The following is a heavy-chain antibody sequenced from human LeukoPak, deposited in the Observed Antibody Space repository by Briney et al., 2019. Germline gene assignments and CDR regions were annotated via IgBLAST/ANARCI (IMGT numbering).Heavy chain of an antibody. V-gene: IGHV3-30*04. CDR1: GFTFSTYA. Sequence: RSLRLSCAAPGFTFSTYAIHWVRQAPGKGLEWVAVISYDGSDKYYADSVKGRFTISRDNSKNTLYLQMNSLRAEDTAVYYCARSRCSGGTCYGLDYWGQGTLVTVSS. CDR2: ISYDGSDK. J-gene: IGHJ4*02. D-gene: IGHD2-15*01. CDR3: ARSRCSGGTCYGLDY.